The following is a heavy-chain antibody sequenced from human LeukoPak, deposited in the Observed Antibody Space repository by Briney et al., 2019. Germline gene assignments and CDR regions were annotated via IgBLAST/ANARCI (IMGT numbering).Heavy chain of an antibody. CDR2: IKSKTDGGTT. J-gene: IGHJ4*02. CDR1: GFTFSNAW. CDR3: TTDRRWELLNFDY. V-gene: IGHV3-15*01. D-gene: IGHD1-26*01. Sequence: GGSLRLSCAASGFTFSNAWMSWVRQAPGKGLEWVGRIKSKTDGGTTDYAAPVKGRFTISRDDSKNTLYLQMNSLKTEDTAVYYCTTDRRWELLNFDYWGQGTLVTVSS.